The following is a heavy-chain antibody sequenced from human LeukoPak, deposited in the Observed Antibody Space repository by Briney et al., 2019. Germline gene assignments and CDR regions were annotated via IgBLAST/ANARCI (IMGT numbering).Heavy chain of an antibody. CDR3: AKDQAPMVRGVIIGEGFDY. CDR2: ISGSGGST. Sequence: PGGSLRLSCAASGFTFSSYAMSWVRQAPGKGLEWVSAISGSGGSTYYADSVKGRFTISRDNSKNTLYLQMNSPRAEDTAVYYCAKDQAPMVRGVIIGEGFDYWGQGTLVTVSS. CDR1: GFTFSSYA. J-gene: IGHJ4*02. D-gene: IGHD3-10*01. V-gene: IGHV3-23*01.